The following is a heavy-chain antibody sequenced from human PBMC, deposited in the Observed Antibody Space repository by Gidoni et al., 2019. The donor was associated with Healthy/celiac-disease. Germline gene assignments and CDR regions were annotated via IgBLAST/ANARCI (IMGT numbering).Heavy chain of an antibody. CDR3: ARGHSPVAGTGNWFDP. Sequence: QVQLQQWGAGLLKPSETLSLTCAVYGGSFSGYYWSWIRQPPGKGLEWIGEINHSGSTNYNPSLKSRVTISVDTSKNQFSLKLSSVTAADTAVYYCARGHSPVAGTGNWFDPWGQGTLVTVSS. V-gene: IGHV4-34*01. CDR2: INHSGST. D-gene: IGHD6-19*01. J-gene: IGHJ5*02. CDR1: GGSFSGYY.